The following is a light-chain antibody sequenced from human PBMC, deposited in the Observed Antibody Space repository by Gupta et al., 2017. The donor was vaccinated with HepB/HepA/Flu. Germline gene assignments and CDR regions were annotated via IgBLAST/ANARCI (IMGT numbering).Light chain of an antibody. CDR3: SSYTTSSTLWV. CDR1: RSDGGGYNY. V-gene: IGLV2-14*03. CDR2: DVT. J-gene: IGLJ3*02. Sequence: QSALTQPPSVSGSPGQSITLSCTGTRSDGGGYNYVSWYQQHPGEAPKLMIYDVTKRPSGVSYRFSGSKSGNTASLTISGLQAEDEADYYFSSYTTSSTLWVFGGGTKLTVL.